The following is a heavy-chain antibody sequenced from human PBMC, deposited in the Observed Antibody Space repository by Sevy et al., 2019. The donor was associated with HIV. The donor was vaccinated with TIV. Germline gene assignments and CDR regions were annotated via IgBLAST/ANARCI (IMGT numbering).Heavy chain of an antibody. CDR3: ARGGDGVVPSPIIGLGPWTKYWYFDL. V-gene: IGHV4-34*01. J-gene: IGHJ2*01. CDR1: GGSFSGYS. CDR2: VNHSGST. Sequence: SETLSLTCAVSGGSFSGYSWDWIRQPPGKGLERIGEVNHSGSTKYNPSLKSRVTISVDTSKNQFSLKLNFVTAADTAVYYCARGGDGVVPSPIIGLGPWTKYWYFDLWGRGTLVTVSS. D-gene: IGHD3-3*01.